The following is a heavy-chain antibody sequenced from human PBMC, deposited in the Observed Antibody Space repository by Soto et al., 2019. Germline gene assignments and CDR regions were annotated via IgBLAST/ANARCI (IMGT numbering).Heavy chain of an antibody. J-gene: IGHJ6*02. CDR2: ISSSGSTI. CDR1: GFTFSSYE. Sequence: GGSLRLSCAASGFTFSSYEMNWVRQAPGKGLEWVSYISSSGSTIYYADSVKGRFTISRDNAKNSXXXXXXXXXXXDTAVYYXXRGGYYDSSGYSNRLYYYGMDVWGQGTTVTVSS. D-gene: IGHD3-22*01. CDR3: XRGGYYDSSGYSNRLYYYGMDV. V-gene: IGHV3-48*03.